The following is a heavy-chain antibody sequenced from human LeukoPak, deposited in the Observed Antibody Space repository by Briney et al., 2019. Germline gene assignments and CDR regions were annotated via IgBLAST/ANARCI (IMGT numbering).Heavy chain of an antibody. Sequence: GSLRLSCAASGLTFSSYAMSWIRQPPGKGLEWIGSIYYSGSTYYNPSLKSRVTISVDTSKNQFSLKLSSVTAADTAVYYCASDYSGSYLFDYWGQGTLVTVSS. D-gene: IGHD1-26*01. CDR3: ASDYSGSYLFDY. V-gene: IGHV4-39*01. J-gene: IGHJ4*02. CDR2: IYYSGST. CDR1: GLTFSSYA.